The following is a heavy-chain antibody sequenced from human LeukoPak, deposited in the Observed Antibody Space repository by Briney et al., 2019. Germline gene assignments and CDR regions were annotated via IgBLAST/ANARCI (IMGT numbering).Heavy chain of an antibody. J-gene: IGHJ4*02. CDR1: GDSISSSSYS. D-gene: IGHD3/OR15-3a*01. V-gene: IGHV4-39*01. Sequence: SETLSLTCTVSGDSISSSSYSWGWIRQPPGKGLEWIGSIYHSESTYYNPSLKSRVTISVDTSKNQFSLKLSSVTAADTAVYYCSNTNRDWYGVGDYWSQGALVTVSS. CDR3: SNTNRDWYGVGDY. CDR2: IYHSEST.